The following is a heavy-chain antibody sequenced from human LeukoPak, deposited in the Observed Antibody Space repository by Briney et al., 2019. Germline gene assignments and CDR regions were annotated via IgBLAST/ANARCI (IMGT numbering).Heavy chain of an antibody. CDR1: GGSISSGDYY. Sequence: SETLSLTCTVSGGSISSGDYYWSWIRQPPGQGLEWIGYIYYSGSTYYNPSLKSRVTISVDTSKNQFSLKLSSVTAADTAVYYCARQGRQHYDIDPAVNGMDVWGQGTTVTVSS. V-gene: IGHV4-30-4*01. J-gene: IGHJ6*02. CDR3: ARQGRQHYDIDPAVNGMDV. D-gene: IGHD3-9*01. CDR2: IYYSGST.